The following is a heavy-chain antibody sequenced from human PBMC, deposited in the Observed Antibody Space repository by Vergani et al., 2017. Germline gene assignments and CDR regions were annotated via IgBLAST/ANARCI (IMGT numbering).Heavy chain of an antibody. D-gene: IGHD2-2*02. CDR2: ISWNSGSI. CDR3: AKGYCSSTSCYSLFYNWFDP. CDR1: GFTFDDYA. J-gene: IGHJ5*02. V-gene: IGHV3-9*01. Sequence: EVQLVESGGGLVQPGRSLRLSCAASGFTFDDYAMHWVRQAPGKGQEWVSGISWNSGSIGYADSVKGRFTISRDNAKNSLYLQMNSLRAEDTALYYCAKGYCSSTSCYSLFYNWFDPWGQGTLVTVSS.